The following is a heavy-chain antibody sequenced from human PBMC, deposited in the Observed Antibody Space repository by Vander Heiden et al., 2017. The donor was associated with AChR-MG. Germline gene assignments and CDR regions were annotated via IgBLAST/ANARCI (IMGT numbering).Heavy chain of an antibody. V-gene: IGHV1-2*02. CDR1: GYTFSAYY. CDR3: ARDRATNFGTTLYGMDV. D-gene: IGHD3-3*01. J-gene: IGHJ6*02. Sequence: QAQLVQSGAEVKKPGASVKVSCKASGYTFSAYYMHWVRQAPGQGLEWMGWLNAQNGGTNYAQKFEGRVTMTRDTSTSTAYMELSRLTSDDTAQYFCARDRATNFGTTLYGMDVWGQGTTVTVSS. CDR2: LNAQNGGT.